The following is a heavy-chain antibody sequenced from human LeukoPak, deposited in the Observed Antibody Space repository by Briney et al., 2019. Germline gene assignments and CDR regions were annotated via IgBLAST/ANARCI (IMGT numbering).Heavy chain of an antibody. CDR3: GRGPPRRGSYALDY. V-gene: IGHV4-34*01. CDR1: GGSFSGYY. CDR2: INHSGST. J-gene: IGHJ4*02. D-gene: IGHD1-26*01. Sequence: SETLSLTCAVYGGSFSGYYWSWIRQPPGKGLEWIGEINHSGSTNYNPSLKSRVTISVDTSKNQFSLKLSSVTAADTAVYYCGRGPPRRGSYALDYWGQETLVPVSS.